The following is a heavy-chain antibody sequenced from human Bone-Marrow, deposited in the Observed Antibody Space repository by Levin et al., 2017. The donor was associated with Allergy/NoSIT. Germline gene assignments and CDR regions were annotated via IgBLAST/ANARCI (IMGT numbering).Heavy chain of an antibody. V-gene: IGHV1-18*01. J-gene: IGHJ4*02. CDR3: ARDLATRPGFDY. D-gene: IGHD6-6*01. CDR2: ISRSNDNT. Sequence: ASVKVSCKASGYSFTTYSVHWVRQAPGQGLEWMGWISRSNDNTKYAQRFQGRVTMTIDTSTNTAYMDLRSLRSDDTAVYYCARDLATRPGFDYWGQGTLVTVSS. CDR1: GYSFTTYS.